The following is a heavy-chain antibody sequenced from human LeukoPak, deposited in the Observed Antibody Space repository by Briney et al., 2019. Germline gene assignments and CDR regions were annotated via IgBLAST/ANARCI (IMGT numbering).Heavy chain of an antibody. D-gene: IGHD6-19*01. V-gene: IGHV1-69*05. CDR2: IIPIFGTA. CDR1: GGTFSSYA. Sequence: SVKVSCKASGGTFSSYAISWVRQAPGQGLEWMGRIIPIFGTANYAQTFQGRVTITTDESTSTAYMELSSLRSEDTAVYYCARDSIAVAGTGWFDPWGQGTLVTVSS. CDR3: ARDSIAVAGTGWFDP. J-gene: IGHJ5*02.